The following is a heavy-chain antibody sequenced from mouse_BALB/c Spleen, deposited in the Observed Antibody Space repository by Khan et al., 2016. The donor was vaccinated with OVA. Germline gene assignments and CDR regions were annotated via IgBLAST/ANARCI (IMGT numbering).Heavy chain of an antibody. J-gene: IGHJ2*01. D-gene: IGHD3-1*01. CDR3: ARRGAARATWDHLDY. V-gene: IGHV1-63*02. Sequence: VQLVESGAELVRPGTSVKMSCKAAGYTFTNYWIGWVKQRPGHGLEWIGDIYPGGGYTNYNEKFKGKATLTADTSSSTAYMQVSSLTSEDSAIYYRARRGAARATWDHLDYWGQGTTLTVSA. CDR2: IYPGGGYT. CDR1: GYTFTNYW.